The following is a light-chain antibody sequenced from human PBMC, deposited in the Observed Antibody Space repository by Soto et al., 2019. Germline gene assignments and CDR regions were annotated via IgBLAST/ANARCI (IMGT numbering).Light chain of an antibody. CDR2: DVG. CDR1: SSDVGGYNF. V-gene: IGLV2-14*01. Sequence: QSARTQPASVSGSPGQSITISSSGTSSDVGGYNFVSWYQQHPGKAPKRMIYDVGNRPSGVSNRFSGSKSGNTASLTISWRQAEDEADYYCSSYTSSSTVVFGGGTKLTVL. CDR3: SSYTSSSTVV. J-gene: IGLJ2*01.